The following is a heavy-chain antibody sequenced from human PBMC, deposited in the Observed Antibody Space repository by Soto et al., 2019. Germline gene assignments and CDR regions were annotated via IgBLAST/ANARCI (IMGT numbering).Heavy chain of an antibody. J-gene: IGHJ4*02. V-gene: IGHV3-7*03. CDR1: GFTFSSYW. Sequence: EVQLVESGGGLVQPGGSLRLSCAASGFTFSSYWMSWVRQAPGKGLEWVANIKQDGSEKYYVDSVKGRFTISRDNAKNSLYLQMSSLTAEDSAIYYCARGSTDSYPGSRIFDFWGRGTLVTVSS. CDR3: ARGSTDSYPGSRIFDF. D-gene: IGHD3-10*01. CDR2: IKQDGSEK.